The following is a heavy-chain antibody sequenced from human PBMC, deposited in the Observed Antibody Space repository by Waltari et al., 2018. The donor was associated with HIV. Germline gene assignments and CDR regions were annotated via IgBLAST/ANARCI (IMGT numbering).Heavy chain of an antibody. V-gene: IGHV3-9*01. CDR3: AKAESFFHPPDY. D-gene: IGHD1-26*01. CDR2: ISWNSDST. Sequence: EVQLVESGGGLVQPGRSLRLSCAASGFTFDDYDMHWVRQVSGKVLECVSGISWNSDSTGYADSVKGRFTISRDNAKTSLYLQMNSLRTEDTALYYCAKAESFFHPPDYWGQGTLVTVSS. J-gene: IGHJ4*02. CDR1: GFTFDDYD.